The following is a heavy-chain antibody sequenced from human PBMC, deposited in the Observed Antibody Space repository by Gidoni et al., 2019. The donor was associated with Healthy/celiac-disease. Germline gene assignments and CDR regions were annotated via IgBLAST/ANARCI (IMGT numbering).Heavy chain of an antibody. J-gene: IGHJ4*02. V-gene: IGHV3-53*02. CDR3: AREGIYSKFDY. D-gene: IGHD4-4*01. Sequence: EVQLVETGGGLIQPGGSLRLSCAASGFTVSSNYMSWARQAPGKGLEWVSVIYSGGSTYYADSVKGRFTISRDNSKNTLYLQMNSLRAEDTAVYYCAREGIYSKFDYWGQGTLVTVSS. CDR1: GFTVSSNY. CDR2: IYSGGST.